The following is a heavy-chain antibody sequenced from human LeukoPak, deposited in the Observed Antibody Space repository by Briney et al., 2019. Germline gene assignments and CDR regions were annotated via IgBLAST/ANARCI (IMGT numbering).Heavy chain of an antibody. J-gene: IGHJ2*01. CDR3: AKDLVPLGADWYFDL. V-gene: IGHV3-9*01. Sequence: GGSLRLSCAASGFTFDDYAMHWVRQAPGKGLEWVSGISWNSGSIGYADSVKGRFTISRDDAKNSLYLQMNSLRAEDTALYYCAKDLVPLGADWYFDLWGRGTLVTVS. D-gene: IGHD3-10*01. CDR2: ISWNSGSI. CDR1: GFTFDDYA.